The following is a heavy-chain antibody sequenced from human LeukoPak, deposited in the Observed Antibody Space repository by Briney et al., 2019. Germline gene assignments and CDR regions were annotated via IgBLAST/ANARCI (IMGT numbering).Heavy chain of an antibody. V-gene: IGHV1-58*02. CDR2: IVVGSGNT. CDR3: AADPVGRGWYHGVY. D-gene: IGHD6-19*01. Sequence: VASVKVSCKASGFTFTSSAMQWVRQARGQRLEWIGWIVVGSGNTNYAQKFQERVTITRDMSTSTAYMELSSLRSEDTAVYYCAADPVGRGWYHGVYWGQGTLVTVSS. J-gene: IGHJ4*02. CDR1: GFTFTSSA.